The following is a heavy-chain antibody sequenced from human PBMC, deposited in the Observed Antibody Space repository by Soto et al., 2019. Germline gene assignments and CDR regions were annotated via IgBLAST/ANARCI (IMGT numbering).Heavy chain of an antibody. CDR2: IYYSGST. CDR1: GGSISSSSYY. Sequence: PSESLSLTCTVSGGSISSSSYYWGWIRQPPGKGLEWIGSIYYSGSTYYNPSLKSRVTISVDTSKNQFSLKLSSVTAAGTAVYYCARRMLEDFDYWGQGTLVTVSS. J-gene: IGHJ4*02. CDR3: ARRMLEDFDY. V-gene: IGHV4-39*01. D-gene: IGHD2-8*01.